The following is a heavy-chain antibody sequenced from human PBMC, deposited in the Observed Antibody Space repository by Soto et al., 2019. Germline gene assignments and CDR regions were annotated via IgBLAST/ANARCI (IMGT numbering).Heavy chain of an antibody. CDR2: IHYSGST. V-gene: IGHV4-59*01. CDR3: TKYPRTDAEGYSFDY. Sequence: SETLSLTCTVSGGSISGSYWSWIRQTPGKVLEWIGYIHYSGSTNYNPSLKSRVTMSVDSAKNQFSLQLSSVTAADTAVYFYTKYPRTDAEGYSFDYWGQGALVTVSS. J-gene: IGHJ4*02. D-gene: IGHD2-15*01. CDR1: GGSISGSY.